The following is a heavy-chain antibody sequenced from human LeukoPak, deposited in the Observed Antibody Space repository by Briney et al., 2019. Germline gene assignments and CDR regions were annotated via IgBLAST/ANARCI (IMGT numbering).Heavy chain of an antibody. CDR2: VFTSGIISGNT. D-gene: IGHD3-22*01. CDR1: GGSISSYY. Sequence: SETLSLTCTVSGGSISSYYWSWIRQPPGKGLEWIGRVFTSGIISGNTNYNPSLKSRVTMSVDTSNNQFSLKLRSVTAADTAVYYCARDRYYYDSSSYYSAFDTWGQGTMVTVSS. J-gene: IGHJ3*02. CDR3: ARDRYYYDSSSYYSAFDT. V-gene: IGHV4-4*07.